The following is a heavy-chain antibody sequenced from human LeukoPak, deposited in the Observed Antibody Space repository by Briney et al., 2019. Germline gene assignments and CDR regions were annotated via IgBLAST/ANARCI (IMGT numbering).Heavy chain of an antibody. CDR2: INHDGSNT. CDR1: GFTFTTFW. D-gene: IGHD3-22*01. Sequence: GGSLRLSCAASGFTFTTFWMHWVRQAPGKGLVWVSRINHDGSNTNYADSVKGRFTISRDNAKNTVYLQMNSLRAEDTAVYYCVRDWGYDSSGYWQKYFDTWGQGTLVTVSS. V-gene: IGHV3-74*01. CDR3: VRDWGYDSSGYWQKYFDT. J-gene: IGHJ4*02.